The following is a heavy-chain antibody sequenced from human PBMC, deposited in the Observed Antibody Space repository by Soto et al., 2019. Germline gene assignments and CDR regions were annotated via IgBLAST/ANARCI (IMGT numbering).Heavy chain of an antibody. Sequence: QVQLVQSGAEVKKPGSSVKISCKASGVTLSSYAISWVRQAPGQGLDWMGGIIPIFGTANYAQKCQGRVMITEDESTRTDYMELGRLSSEDTAVYYCARDLGYCSSTSCSRVGGMDVWGQGTTVTVSS. CDR3: ARDLGYCSSTSCSRVGGMDV. CDR2: IIPIFGTA. CDR1: GVTLSSYA. J-gene: IGHJ6*02. D-gene: IGHD2-2*01. V-gene: IGHV1-69*01.